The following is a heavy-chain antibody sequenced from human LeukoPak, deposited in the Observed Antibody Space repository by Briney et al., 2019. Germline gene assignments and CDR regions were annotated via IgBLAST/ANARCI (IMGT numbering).Heavy chain of an antibody. CDR3: ARGPFDTATLQFDY. V-gene: IGHV1-2*02. J-gene: IGHJ4*02. CDR1: GYTFTGYY. D-gene: IGHD5-18*01. Sequence: ASVKVSCKASGYTFTGYYMHWVRQAPGQGLEWMGWINPNSGGTNYAQKFQGRVTMTRDTSISTAYMELSRLRSDDTAVYYCARGPFDTATLQFDYWGQGTLVTVSS. CDR2: INPNSGGT.